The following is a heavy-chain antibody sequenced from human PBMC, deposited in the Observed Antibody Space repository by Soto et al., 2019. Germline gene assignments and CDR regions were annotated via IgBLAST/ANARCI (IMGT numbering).Heavy chain of an antibody. CDR2: IVGSGGST. J-gene: IGHJ4*02. Sequence: PGGSLRLSCAASGFTFSTFAMNWVRQAPGKGLEWVSSIVGSGGSTYYADSVKGRFTISRDNSKNTLYLQMSSLRAEDTALYYCAKERGPSKYYYDSSGSDSWGQGTLVTVSS. D-gene: IGHD3-22*01. CDR1: GFTFSTFA. CDR3: AKERGPSKYYYDSSGSDS. V-gene: IGHV3-23*01.